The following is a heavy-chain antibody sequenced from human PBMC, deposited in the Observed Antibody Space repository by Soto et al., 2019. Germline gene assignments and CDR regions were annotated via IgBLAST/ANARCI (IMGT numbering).Heavy chain of an antibody. CDR2: ISAYNGNT. CDR1: GYTFTSYG. J-gene: IGHJ6*02. V-gene: IGHV1-18*04. D-gene: IGHD3-9*01. Sequence: ASVKVSCKASGYTFTSYGISWVRQAPGQGLEWMGWISAYNGNTNYAQKLQGRVTMTTDTSTSTAYMELRSLRSDDTAVYYCARAXQRGNVILNGYDYYYYYGRDVWGQGTTVAVSS. CDR3: ARAXQRGNVILNGYDYYYYYGRDV.